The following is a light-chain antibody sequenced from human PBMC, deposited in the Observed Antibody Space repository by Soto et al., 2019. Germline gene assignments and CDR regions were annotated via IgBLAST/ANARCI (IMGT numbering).Light chain of an antibody. V-gene: IGKV1-39*01. CDR2: SAS. Sequence: DIQLTQSPSSLSASVGDRVTITCRASQRISTYLNWYHQKAGKAPELVIYSASSLNSGVPSRFSGSGSGTDFTLTISSLQPEDFATYYCQQNYDPPWTFGQGTKVEVK. CDR3: QQNYDPPWT. J-gene: IGKJ1*01. CDR1: QRISTY.